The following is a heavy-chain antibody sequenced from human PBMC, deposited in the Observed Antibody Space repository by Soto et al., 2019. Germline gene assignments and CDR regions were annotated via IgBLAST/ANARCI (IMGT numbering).Heavy chain of an antibody. Sequence: PGGSLRLSCAASGFPFSNYGMHWVRQAPDKELEWVAGTSYDGSNECYADYVKGRFTISRDNSKSTLYLQMYSLIGEDTAVYYCARADCGGCSCYFLFYWGQGTQVTVSS. CDR3: ARADCGGCSCYFLFY. CDR2: TSYDGSNE. V-gene: IGHV3-30*03. D-gene: IGHD2-15*01. CDR1: GFPFSNYG. J-gene: IGHJ4*02.